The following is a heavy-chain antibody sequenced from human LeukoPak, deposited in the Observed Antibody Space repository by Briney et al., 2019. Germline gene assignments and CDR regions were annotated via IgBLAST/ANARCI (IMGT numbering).Heavy chain of an antibody. V-gene: IGHV1-2*02. J-gene: IGHJ6*02. CDR2: INPNSGGT. Sequence: ASVKVSCKASGYTFTGYYMHWVRQAPGQGLEWMGWINPNSGGTNYAQKFQGRVTMTRDTSISTAYMELSRLRSDDTAVYYCAHIVVTIRPYYYYGMDVWGQGTTVTVSS. D-gene: IGHD5-12*01. CDR3: AHIVVTIRPYYYYGMDV. CDR1: GYTFTGYY.